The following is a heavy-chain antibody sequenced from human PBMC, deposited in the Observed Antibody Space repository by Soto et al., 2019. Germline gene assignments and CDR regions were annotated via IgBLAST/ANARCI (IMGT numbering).Heavy chain of an antibody. D-gene: IGHD6-19*01. J-gene: IGHJ4*02. CDR1: GGTFSSYA. V-gene: IGHV1-69*13. Sequence: GASVKVSCKASGGTFSSYAISWVRQAPGQGLEWMGGIIPIFGTANYAQKFQGRVTITADESTSTAYMELSSLRSEDTAVYYCARFPFTYSSGWYEPYFDYWGQGTLVTVSS. CDR3: ARFPFTYSSGWYEPYFDY. CDR2: IIPIFGTA.